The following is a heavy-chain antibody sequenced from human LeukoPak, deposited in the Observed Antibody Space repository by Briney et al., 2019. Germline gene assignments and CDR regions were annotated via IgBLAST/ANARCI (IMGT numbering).Heavy chain of an antibody. CDR1: GFTFSSYG. CDR3: AKLRSAIDY. CDR2: ISYDGSDK. J-gene: IGHJ4*02. V-gene: IGHV3-30*18. Sequence: GGSLRLSCAASGFTFSSYGMHWVRQAPGKGLEWVAVISYDGSDKYYADSVKGRFTISRDNSKNTLYLQMNSLRAEDTAVYYCAKLRSAIDYWGQGTLVTVSS.